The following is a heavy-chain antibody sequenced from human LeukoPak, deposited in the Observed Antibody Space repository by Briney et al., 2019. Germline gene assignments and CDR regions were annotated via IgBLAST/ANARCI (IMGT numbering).Heavy chain of an antibody. V-gene: IGHV3-53*04. CDR2: IYSGGST. J-gene: IGHJ6*02. CDR3: ARGSPLYYGMDV. Sequence: GESLRVSCVGSDFTFAAYAMTWVRLTPGKGLEWVSVIYSGGSTYYADSVKGRFTISRHNSKNTLYLQMNSLRAEDTAVYYCARGSPLYYGMDVWGQGATVTVSS. CDR1: DFTFAAYA.